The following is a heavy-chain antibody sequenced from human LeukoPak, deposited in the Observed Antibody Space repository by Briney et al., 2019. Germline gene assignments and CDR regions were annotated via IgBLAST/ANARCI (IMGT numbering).Heavy chain of an antibody. D-gene: IGHD6-13*01. CDR3: ASVPYSSSRNNWFDP. Sequence: ASVKVSCKASGGTFSSYAISWVRQAPGQGLEWMGGIIPIFGTANYAQKFQGRVTITADESTSTAYMELSSLRSEDTAVYYCASVPYSSSRNNWFDPWGQGTLVTVSS. CDR1: GGTFSSYA. CDR2: IIPIFGTA. J-gene: IGHJ5*02. V-gene: IGHV1-69*01.